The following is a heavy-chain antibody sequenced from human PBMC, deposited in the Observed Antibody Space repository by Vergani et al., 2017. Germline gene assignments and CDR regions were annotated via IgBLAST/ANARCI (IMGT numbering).Heavy chain of an antibody. D-gene: IGHD3-3*01. CDR2: IRSKANSYAT. Sequence: EVQLVESGGGLVQPGGSLKLSCAASGFTFSGSAMHWVRQASGKGLEWVGRIRSKANSYATAYAASVKGRFTISRDDSKNTAYLQMNSLKTEDTAVYYCTRPYYDFWSGYPQSYYYYGMDVWGQGP. CDR3: TRPYYDFWSGYPQSYYYYGMDV. J-gene: IGHJ6*02. CDR1: GFTFSGSA. V-gene: IGHV3-73*01.